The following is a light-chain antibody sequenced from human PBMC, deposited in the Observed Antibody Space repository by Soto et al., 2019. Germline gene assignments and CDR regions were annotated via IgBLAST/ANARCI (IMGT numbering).Light chain of an antibody. J-gene: IGKJ5*01. V-gene: IGKV1-13*02. CDR2: DAS. Sequence: AIQLTQSPSALSASVGDRVTITCRASQGITSALAWYQQKPGKAPKLLIYDASSLESGVPSRFSGSGSGTDFTLTISSLQPEDFATYYCQQYNSYPITFGQGTRLENK. CDR3: QQYNSYPIT. CDR1: QGITSA.